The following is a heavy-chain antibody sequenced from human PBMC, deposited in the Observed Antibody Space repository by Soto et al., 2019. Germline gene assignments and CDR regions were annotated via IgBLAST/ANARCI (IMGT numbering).Heavy chain of an antibody. CDR1: GFIFHTFS. CDR2: ISNDGANK. CDR3: ARRQWSYFDY. Sequence: GSLSLSCAASGFIFHTFSMHWVRQAPGKGLEWVAVISNDGANKYYADSVKGRFTISRDNSKNTLYLLMNSLKTEDTAVYYCARRQWSYFDYWGQGTLVTVSS. D-gene: IGHD2-15*01. J-gene: IGHJ4*02. V-gene: IGHV3-30-3*01.